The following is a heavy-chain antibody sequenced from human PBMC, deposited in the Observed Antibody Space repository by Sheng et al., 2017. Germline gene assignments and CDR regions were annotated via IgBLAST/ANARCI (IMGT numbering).Heavy chain of an antibody. CDR1: GYSISSGYY. CDR2: IYHSGST. V-gene: IGHV4-38-2*02. Sequence: QVQLQESGPGLVKPSETLSLTCTVSGYSISSGYYWGWIRQPPGKGLEWIGSIYHSGSTYYNPSLKSRVTISVDTSKNQFSLKLSSVTAADTAVYYCARSGGGSYVSWFDPWGQGTLVTVSS. D-gene: IGHD1-26*01. CDR3: ARSGGGSYVSWFDP. J-gene: IGHJ5*02.